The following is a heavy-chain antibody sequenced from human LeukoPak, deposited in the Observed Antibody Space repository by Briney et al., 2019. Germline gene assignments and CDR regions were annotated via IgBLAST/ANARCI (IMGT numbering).Heavy chain of an antibody. CDR2: ISCSGGST. D-gene: IGHD1-26*01. J-gene: IGHJ4*02. Sequence: QSGGSLGLSCAASGFTFSSYAMSWVRQAPGKGLEWVSAISCSGGSTYYADSVKGRFTISRDNSKNTLYLQMNSLRAEDTAVYYCAKDVVTQYTSIVGYYFDYWGQGTLVAVSS. CDR1: GFTFSSYA. CDR3: AKDVVTQYTSIVGYYFDY. V-gene: IGHV3-23*01.